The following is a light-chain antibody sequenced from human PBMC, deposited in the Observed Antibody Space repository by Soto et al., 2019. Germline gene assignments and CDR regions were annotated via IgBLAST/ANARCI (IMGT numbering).Light chain of an antibody. CDR1: QSISSY. J-gene: IGKJ3*01. V-gene: IGKV1-39*01. CDR3: QQSYSTPGGFT. CDR2: AAS. Sequence: DIQMTQSPSSLAASVGDRVTITCRASQSISSYLNWYQQKPGKAPKLLIYAASSLQSGVPSRFSGSGSGTDFTLTISSLQPEDYATYYCQQSYSTPGGFTCDRGTKVDIK.